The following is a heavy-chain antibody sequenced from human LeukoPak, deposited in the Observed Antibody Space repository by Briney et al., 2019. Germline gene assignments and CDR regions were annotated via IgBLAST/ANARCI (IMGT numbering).Heavy chain of an antibody. D-gene: IGHD3-22*01. J-gene: IGHJ4*02. CDR2: VYYTGST. CDR3: ARLAYDSSGYYYARDY. CDR1: GGSVNTYY. V-gene: IGHV4-59*08. Sequence: PSETLSLTCSVSGGSVNTYYWSWIRQPPGKGLEWIGYVYYTGSTNYNPSLKSRVTIFEDKSKNQFSLRPSSVTVADTAVYYCARLAYDSSGYYYARDYWGQGTLVTVSS.